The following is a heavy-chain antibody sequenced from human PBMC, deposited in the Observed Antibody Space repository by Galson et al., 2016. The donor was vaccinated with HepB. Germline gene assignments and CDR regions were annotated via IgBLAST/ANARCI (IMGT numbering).Heavy chain of an antibody. CDR2: IYYSGST. Sequence: TLSLTCTVSGASINSGAYYWSWIRQHPGKGLEWIGYIYYSGSTHYNPSLESRITISGDTSKNQFSLRLYSVTPADTAVYYCASRTLAYCGGDCYSNFYYYGMDVWGPGTTVTVSS. CDR1: GASINSGAYY. CDR3: ASRTLAYCGGDCYSNFYYYGMDV. D-gene: IGHD2-21*02. J-gene: IGHJ6*02. V-gene: IGHV4-31*03.